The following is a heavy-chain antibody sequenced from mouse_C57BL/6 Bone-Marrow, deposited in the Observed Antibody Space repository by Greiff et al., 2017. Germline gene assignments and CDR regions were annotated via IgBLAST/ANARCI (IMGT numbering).Heavy chain of an antibody. D-gene: IGHD2-3*01. CDR3: ARDGYYGY. Sequence: VQLQQPGAELVKPGASVKLSCKASGYTFTSYWMQWVKQRPGQGLEWIGEIDPSDSNTNYNQKFKGKATLTVDTSSSTAYMQLSSLTSEDSAVYYCARDGYYGYWGQGTTLTVSS. CDR1: GYTFTSYW. J-gene: IGHJ2*01. V-gene: IGHV1-50*01. CDR2: IDPSDSNT.